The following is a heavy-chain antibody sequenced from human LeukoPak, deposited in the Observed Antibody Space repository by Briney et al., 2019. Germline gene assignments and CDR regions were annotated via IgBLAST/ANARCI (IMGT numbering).Heavy chain of an antibody. CDR2: ISYDGSNK. CDR1: GFTFSSYA. D-gene: IGHD6-19*01. V-gene: IGHV3-30-3*01. Sequence: GRSLRLSCVASGFTFSSYAMHWVRQAPGKGLEWVAVISYDGSNKYYADSVKGRFTISRDNSKNTLYLQMNSLRAEDTAVYYCARSQMRRSGWYYGAECFQHWGQGTLVTVSS. CDR3: ARSQMRRSGWYYGAECFQH. J-gene: IGHJ1*01.